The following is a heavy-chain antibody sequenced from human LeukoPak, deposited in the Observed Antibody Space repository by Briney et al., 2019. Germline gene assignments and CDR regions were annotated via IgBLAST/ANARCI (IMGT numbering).Heavy chain of an antibody. CDR3: ARALDGSGSIHYFDY. V-gene: IGHV3-30*04. CDR1: GFTFSSYA. Sequence: GGSLRLSCAASGFTFSSYAMHWVRQAPGKGLEWVAVISYDGSNKYYADSVKGRFTISRDNSKNTLYLQMNSLRAEDTAVYYCARALDGSGSIHYFDYWGQGTLVTVSS. CDR2: ISYDGSNK. J-gene: IGHJ4*02. D-gene: IGHD3-10*01.